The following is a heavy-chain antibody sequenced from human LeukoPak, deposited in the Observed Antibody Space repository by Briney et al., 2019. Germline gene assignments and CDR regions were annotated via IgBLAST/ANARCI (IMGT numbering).Heavy chain of an antibody. CDR1: GLTFSSFA. CDR3: ARRYCSNTNCYAFDS. V-gene: IGHV3-21*01. CDR2: ISDSGTYM. Sequence: PGGSLRLSCAASGLTFSSFAINWVRQAPGKGLEWVSSISDSGTYMYYADSLRGRFTVSRDNAKNSLYLQMNSLRAEDTAVYYCARRYCSNTNCYAFDSWGQGTLVTVSS. D-gene: IGHD2-2*01. J-gene: IGHJ4*02.